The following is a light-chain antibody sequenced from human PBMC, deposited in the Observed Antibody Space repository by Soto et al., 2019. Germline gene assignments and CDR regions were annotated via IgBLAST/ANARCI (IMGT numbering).Light chain of an antibody. CDR1: SSDVGGYNY. CDR3: SSYTSSSTRV. V-gene: IGLV2-14*01. Sequence: QSALTQPASVSGAAGQSITISCTGTSSDVGGYNYVSWYQQHPGKAPKLMIYYVSNRPSGVSNRFSGSKSGNTASLSISGLQAEDEADYYCSSYTSSSTRVFGTGTKVTVL. J-gene: IGLJ1*01. CDR2: YVS.